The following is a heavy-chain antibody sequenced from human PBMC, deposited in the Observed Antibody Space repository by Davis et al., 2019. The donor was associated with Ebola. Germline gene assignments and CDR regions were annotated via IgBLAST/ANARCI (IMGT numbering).Heavy chain of an antibody. CDR3: AREGLAYYYDSSGYYAGGAFDY. CDR1: GDSVSSNSAA. V-gene: IGHV6-1*01. Sequence: HSQTLSLTCAISGDSVSSNSAAWNWIRQSPSRGLEWLGRTYYRSKWYNDYAVSVKSRITINPDTSKNQFSLQLNSVTPEDTAVYYCAREGLAYYYDSSGYYAGGAFDYWGQGTLVTVSS. D-gene: IGHD3-22*01. CDR2: TYYRSKWYN. J-gene: IGHJ4*02.